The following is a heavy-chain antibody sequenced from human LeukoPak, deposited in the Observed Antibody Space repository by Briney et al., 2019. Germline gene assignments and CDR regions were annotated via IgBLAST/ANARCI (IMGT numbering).Heavy chain of an antibody. CDR1: GFTVSSNY. Sequence: GGSLRLSCAASGFTVSSNYMSWVRQAPGKGLEWVSVIYSGGSTYYADSVKGRFTISRDNSKNTLFLQMNSLRAEDTAVYYCAKDQSITMIVVVSFDYWGQGTLVTVSS. V-gene: IGHV3-53*01. J-gene: IGHJ4*02. CDR2: IYSGGST. D-gene: IGHD3-22*01. CDR3: AKDQSITMIVVVSFDY.